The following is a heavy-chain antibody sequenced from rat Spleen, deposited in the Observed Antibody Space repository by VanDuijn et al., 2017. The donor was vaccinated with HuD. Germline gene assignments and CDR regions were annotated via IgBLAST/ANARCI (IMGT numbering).Heavy chain of an antibody. Sequence: EAQLVESDGGLVQPGRSLKLSCAASGFTFNNYWMTWIRQAPGKGLEWVASITNTGGSTYYPDSVKGRFTISRDNAKSTLYLQMNSLRSEDTATYYCTRDLNYGGYMDAWGQGASVTVSS. D-gene: IGHD1-11*01. J-gene: IGHJ4*01. V-gene: IGHV5-31*01. CDR1: GFTFNNYW. CDR2: ITNTGGST. CDR3: TRDLNYGGYMDA.